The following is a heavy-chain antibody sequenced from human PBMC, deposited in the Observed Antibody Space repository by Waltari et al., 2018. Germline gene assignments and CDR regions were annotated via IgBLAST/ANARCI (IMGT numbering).Heavy chain of an antibody. Sequence: EVQLVESGGGLVQPGGSLRLSCVASGFTFSNYWMSWVRQAPGKGLEWVDNIKEDGSDKYYVDSVKGRFTISRDNAKNSLYLQMNSLRAEDTAVYHCATFSFGVPWGQGTLVTVSS. D-gene: IGHD3-16*01. CDR1: GFTFSNYW. V-gene: IGHV3-7*01. CDR2: IKEDGSDK. CDR3: ATFSFGVP. J-gene: IGHJ4*02.